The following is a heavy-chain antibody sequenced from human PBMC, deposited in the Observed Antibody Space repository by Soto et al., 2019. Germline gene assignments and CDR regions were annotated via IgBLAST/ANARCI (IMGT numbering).Heavy chain of an antibody. D-gene: IGHD6-13*01. V-gene: IGHV2-5*01. CDR3: AHSRRYSSSWFYYYYGMDV. CDR2: IYWNDDK. CDR1: GFSLSTSGVG. J-gene: IGHJ6*02. Sequence: SGPTLVKPTQTLTLTCTFSGFSLSTSGVGVGWIRQPPGKALEWLALIYWNDDKRYSPSLKSRLTITKDTSKNQVVLTMTNMDPVDTATYYCAHSRRYSSSWFYYYYGMDVWGQGTTVTVSS.